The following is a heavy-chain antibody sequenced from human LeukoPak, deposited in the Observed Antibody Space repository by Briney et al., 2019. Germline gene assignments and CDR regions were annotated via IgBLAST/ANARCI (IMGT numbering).Heavy chain of an antibody. CDR1: GFSFSSYG. D-gene: IGHD2-2*01. CDR3: AKDILGYCSSTSCYSYFDY. V-gene: IGHV3-30*18. CDR2: ISYDGSNK. Sequence: SGGSLRLSCAASGFSFSSYGLHWVRQAPGKGLEWVAVISYDGSNKYYADSVKGRFTISRDNSKNTLYLQMNSLRAEDTAVYYCAKDILGYCSSTSCYSYFDYWGQGTLVTVSS. J-gene: IGHJ4*02.